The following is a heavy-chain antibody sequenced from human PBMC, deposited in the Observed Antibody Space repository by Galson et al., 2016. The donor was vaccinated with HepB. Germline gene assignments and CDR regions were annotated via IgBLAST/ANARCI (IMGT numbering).Heavy chain of an antibody. V-gene: IGHV3-74*01. CDR2: IDTDGRIT. CDR3: ARDIGGYGGK. Sequence: SLRLSCAASGFNFNSFWMHWVRQVPGNGLVWVSRIDTDGRITNYADSVRGRFTISRDNTKSTLFLQMNSLRAEDTAVYYCARDIGGYGGKWGQGTLVTVSS. CDR1: GFNFNSFW. D-gene: IGHD5-12*01. J-gene: IGHJ4*02.